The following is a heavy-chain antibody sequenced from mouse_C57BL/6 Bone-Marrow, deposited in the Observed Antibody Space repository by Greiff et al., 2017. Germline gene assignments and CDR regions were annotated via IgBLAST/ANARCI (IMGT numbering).Heavy chain of an antibody. CDR1: GYSFTSYY. D-gene: IGHD6-1*01. V-gene: IGHV1-66*01. CDR2: IYPGSGNT. Sequence: VQLQQSGPELVKPGASVKISCKASGYSFTSYYIHWVKQRPGQGLEWIGWIYPGSGNTKYNEKFKGKATLTADTSSSTAYMQLSSLTSEDSAVYYCARSLNPYYAMDYWGQGTSVTVSS. J-gene: IGHJ4*01. CDR3: ARSLNPYYAMDY.